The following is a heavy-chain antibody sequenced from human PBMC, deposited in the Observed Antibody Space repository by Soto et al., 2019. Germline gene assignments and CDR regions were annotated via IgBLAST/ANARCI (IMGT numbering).Heavy chain of an antibody. V-gene: IGHV3-15*01. CDR1: GFIVSNAW. J-gene: IGHJ4*02. Sequence: VQLVESGGGLVEPGGSLRLSCAASGFIVSNAWMSWVRQAPGKGLELVGRIKKNADGGTTDYAAPVEGRFTISRDDSKNTLLLQMNSLRPEDIAVYYCTTNPVGYRYFDYWGQGTLVTVSS. D-gene: IGHD5-18*01. CDR2: IKKNADGGTT. CDR3: TTNPVGYRYFDY.